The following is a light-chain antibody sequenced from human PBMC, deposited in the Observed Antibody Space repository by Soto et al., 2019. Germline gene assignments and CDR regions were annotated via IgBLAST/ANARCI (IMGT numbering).Light chain of an antibody. CDR1: QGISSL. CDR2: AAS. V-gene: IGKV3-15*01. CDR3: QQYNNWPPWT. J-gene: IGKJ1*01. Sequence: EIVLTQSPATLSVSPGERATLSCRASQGISSLLAWYQQKPGQAPRLLIYAASTRAAGIPARLSGSGSGTEFTLTISSLQSEDFAVYYCQQYNNWPPWTFGQGTKVDI.